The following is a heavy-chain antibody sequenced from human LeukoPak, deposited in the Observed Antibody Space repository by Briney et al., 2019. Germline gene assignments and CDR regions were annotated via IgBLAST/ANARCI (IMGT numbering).Heavy chain of an antibody. J-gene: IGHJ2*01. Sequence: SETLSLTCNVSGGSITSNYFNWVRQPPGKGLEWIGYIHHTGTSNYNPSLKSRVTISVDTSKNQFSLNLSSVTAADTAVYYCARGTNPGNYWYFDLWGRGTLVTVSS. CDR3: ARGTNPGNYWYFDL. V-gene: IGHV4-59*13. CDR2: IHHTGTS. D-gene: IGHD1-7*01. CDR1: GGSITSNY.